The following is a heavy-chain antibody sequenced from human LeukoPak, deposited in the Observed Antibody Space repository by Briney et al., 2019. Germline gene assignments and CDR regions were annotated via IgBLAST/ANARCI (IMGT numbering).Heavy chain of an antibody. CDR3: ARDVEQWLVRVYYFDY. CDR2: ISSGSTTI. J-gene: IGHJ4*02. Sequence: GGSLGLSCATSGFTLSSYSMNWVREAPGKGLEWGSYISSGSTTIYYADSVKGRFTISRDNAKNSLYLQMNSLRAEDTAVYYCARDVEQWLVRVYYFDYWGQGTLVTVSS. V-gene: IGHV3-48*01. CDR1: GFTLSSYS. D-gene: IGHD6-19*01.